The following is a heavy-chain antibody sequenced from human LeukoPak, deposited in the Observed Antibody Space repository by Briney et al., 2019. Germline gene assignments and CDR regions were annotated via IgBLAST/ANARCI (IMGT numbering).Heavy chain of an antibody. V-gene: IGHV4-4*07. CDR2: IYTSGST. Sequence: SETLSLTCTVSGGSISSYYWSWIRQPAGKGLEWIGRIYTSGSTNYNPSLKSRVTMSVDTSKNQFSPKLSSVTAADTAVYYCARDLAYCGGDCYNGYYYYGMDVWGQGTTVTVSS. CDR3: ARDLAYCGGDCYNGYYYYGMDV. D-gene: IGHD2-21*02. J-gene: IGHJ6*02. CDR1: GGSISSYY.